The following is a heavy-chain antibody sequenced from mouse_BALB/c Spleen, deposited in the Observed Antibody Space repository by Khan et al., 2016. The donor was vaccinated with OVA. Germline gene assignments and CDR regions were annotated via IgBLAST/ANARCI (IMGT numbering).Heavy chain of an antibody. CDR2: IYPGTDNT. J-gene: IGHJ2*01. D-gene: IGHD6-1*01. V-gene: IGHV1-76*01. Sequence: QVQLKQSGAELVRPGASVKLSCKTSGYIFTSYWIHWVKQRSGQGLEWIARIYPGTDNTYSNEKFKDKATLTADKSSRTAYMQLRSLKSEDSDGYFCARGEALCHVYHWGQGTTLTVSS. CDR1: GYIFTSYW. CDR3: ARGEALCHVYH.